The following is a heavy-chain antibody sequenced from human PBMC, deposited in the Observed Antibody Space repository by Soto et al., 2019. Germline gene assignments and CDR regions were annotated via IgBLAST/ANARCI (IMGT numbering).Heavy chain of an antibody. Sequence: PGGSLRLSCAASGFTFSSYAMSWVRQAPGKGLEWVSAISGSGGSTYYADSVKGRFTISRDNSKNTLYLQMNSLRAEDTAVYYCAKAYCGGDCYSVCRFCWFDPRGQGTLVTVSS. CDR1: GFTFSSYA. CDR3: AKAYCGGDCYSVCRFCWFDP. J-gene: IGHJ5*02. V-gene: IGHV3-23*01. CDR2: ISGSGGST. D-gene: IGHD2-21*02.